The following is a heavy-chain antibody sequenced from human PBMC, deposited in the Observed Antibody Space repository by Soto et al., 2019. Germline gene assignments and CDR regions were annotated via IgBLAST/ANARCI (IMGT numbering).Heavy chain of an antibody. CDR3: ATSSQNKYYYDSSGYTSAEYFQH. J-gene: IGHJ1*01. D-gene: IGHD3-22*01. CDR1: GFTFSSYA. Sequence: GGSLGLSCAASGFTFSSYAMSWVRQAPGKGLEWVSAISGSGGSTYYADSVKGRFTISRDNSKNTLYLQMNSLRAEDTAVYYCATSSQNKYYYDSSGYTSAEYFQHWGQGTLVTVSS. V-gene: IGHV3-23*01. CDR2: ISGSGGST.